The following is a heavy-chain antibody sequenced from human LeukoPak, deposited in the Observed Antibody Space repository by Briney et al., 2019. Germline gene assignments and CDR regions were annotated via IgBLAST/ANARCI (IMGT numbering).Heavy chain of an antibody. V-gene: IGHV3-74*01. D-gene: IGHD6-19*01. CDR3: VRQYSSGWYGFDY. J-gene: IGHJ4*02. CDR1: GFTFSSYW. Sequence: GGSLRLSCAASGFTFSSYWMHWVRQAPGKGLVWVSRINSDGSSTSYADSVKGRFTISRDNAKNTLYLQMNSLRAEDTAVYYCVRQYSSGWYGFDYWGQGTLVTVSS. CDR2: INSDGSST.